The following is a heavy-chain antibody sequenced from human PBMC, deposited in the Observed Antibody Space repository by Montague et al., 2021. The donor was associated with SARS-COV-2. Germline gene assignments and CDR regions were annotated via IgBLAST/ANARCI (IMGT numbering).Heavy chain of an antibody. CDR2: INHSGST. V-gene: IGHV4-34*01. J-gene: IGHJ6*02. CDR3: TREGYQVLWSDYYYYGMDV. CDR1: GGSFSGYY. D-gene: IGHD2-2*01. Sequence: SETLSLTCAVYGGSFSGYYWSWIRQPPGKGLESIAEINHSGSTNYNPSLKSRVTISVDTSKNQFSLQLSSVTAADTAVYYCTREGYQVLWSDYYYYGMDVGGQGPSVPVPS.